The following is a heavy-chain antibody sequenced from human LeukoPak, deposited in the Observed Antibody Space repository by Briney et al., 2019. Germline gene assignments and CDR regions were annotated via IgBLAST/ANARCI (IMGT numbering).Heavy chain of an antibody. D-gene: IGHD6-13*01. CDR1: GFTFSSYS. J-gene: IGHJ4*02. V-gene: IGHV3-21*01. CDR3: ARDRAAAGRRYFDY. CDR2: ISSSSYI. Sequence: GGSLRLSCAASGFTFSSYSMNWVRQAPGKGLEWVSSISSSSYIYYADSVKGRFTISRDNAKNSLYLQMNSLRAEDTAVYYCARDRAAAGRRYFDYWGQGTLVTVSS.